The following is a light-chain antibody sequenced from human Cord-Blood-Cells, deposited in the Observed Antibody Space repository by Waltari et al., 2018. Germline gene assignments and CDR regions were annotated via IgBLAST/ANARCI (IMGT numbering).Light chain of an antibody. Sequence: DIQMTQSPSSLSASVGDRVTITCRASQSISSYLNWYQKKPGKAPKLLIYAASRLQSWVPSRCSGSGSGTDFTLTISSRQPEDFATYYCQQSYSTPFTFGGGTKVEIK. V-gene: IGKV1-39*01. CDR2: AAS. CDR3: QQSYSTPFT. J-gene: IGKJ4*01. CDR1: QSISSY.